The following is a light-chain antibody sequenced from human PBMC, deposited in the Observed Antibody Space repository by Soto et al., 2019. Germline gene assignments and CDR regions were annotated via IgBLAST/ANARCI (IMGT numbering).Light chain of an antibody. V-gene: IGKV1-5*03. CDR2: KAS. CDR1: QSISSW. J-gene: IGKJ1*01. Sequence: DIQMTQSPSTLSASVGDRVTITCRASQSISSWLAWYQQKPGKAPKLLISKASSLESGGPSRFSGSESGTEFTLTISSLQPVDVGPYYCQQYNTYSTFGQGTKVEMK. CDR3: QQYNTYST.